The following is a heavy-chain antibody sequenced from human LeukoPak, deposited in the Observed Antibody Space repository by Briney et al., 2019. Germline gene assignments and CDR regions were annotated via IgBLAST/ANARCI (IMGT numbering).Heavy chain of an antibody. D-gene: IGHD6-13*01. J-gene: IGHJ4*02. CDR3: ATLRASAGTFWYFDY. CDR1: GFTFSSYA. V-gene: IGHV3-23*01. CDR2: ISGSGGST. Sequence: PGGSLRLSCAASGFTFSSYAMSWVRQAPGKGLEWVSAISGSGGSTYYADSVKGRFTISRDNSKNTLYLQMNSLRAEDTAVYYFATLRASAGTFWYFDYWGQGTLVTVSS.